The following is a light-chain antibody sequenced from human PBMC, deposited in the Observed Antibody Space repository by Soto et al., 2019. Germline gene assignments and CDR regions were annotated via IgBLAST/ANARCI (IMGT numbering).Light chain of an antibody. J-gene: IGKJ4*01. CDR1: QSVSSSY. CDR2: GAS. V-gene: IGKV3-20*01. CDR3: KQYGSSPPP. Sequence: EIVLTQSPGTLSLSPGERATLSCRAIQSVSSSYLAWYQQKPGQAPRLLIYGASSRATGIPDRFSGSGSGTDFTLTISRLEPEDFAVYYCKQYGSSPPPFGGGTKVDIK.